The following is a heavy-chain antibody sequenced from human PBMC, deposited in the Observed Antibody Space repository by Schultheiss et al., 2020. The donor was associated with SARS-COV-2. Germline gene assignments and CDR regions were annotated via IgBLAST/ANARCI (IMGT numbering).Heavy chain of an antibody. CDR3: AKGMVTPGHY. J-gene: IGHJ4*02. Sequence: GGSLRLSCAASGFTFSTYNMNWVRQAPGKGLEWVSDISGSGGTTYYADSVKGRFTVSRDNSKNTLYLQMNSLRAEDTAVYYCAKGMVTPGHYWGQGTLVTVSS. V-gene: IGHV3-23*01. CDR1: GFTFSTYN. D-gene: IGHD2-21*02. CDR2: ISGSGGTT.